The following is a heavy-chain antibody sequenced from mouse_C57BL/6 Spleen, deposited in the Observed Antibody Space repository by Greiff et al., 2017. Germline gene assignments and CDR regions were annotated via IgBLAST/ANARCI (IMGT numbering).Heavy chain of an antibody. CDR3: ARVDSGSSYGWYFDV. CDR1: GFTFSSYG. CDR2: ISSGGSYT. D-gene: IGHD1-1*01. V-gene: IGHV5-6*01. J-gene: IGHJ1*03. Sequence: EVKLVESGGDLVKPGGSLKLSCAASGFTFSSYGMSWVRQTPDKRLEWVATISSGGSYTYYPDSVKGRFTISRDNAKNTLYLQMSSLKSADTAMYYGARVDSGSSYGWYFDVWGTGTTVTVSS.